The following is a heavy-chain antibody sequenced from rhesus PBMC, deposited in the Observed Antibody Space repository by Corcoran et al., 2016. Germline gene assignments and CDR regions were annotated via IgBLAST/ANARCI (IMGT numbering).Heavy chain of an antibody. CDR1: GGSISSSNW. V-gene: IGHV4S7*01. Sequence: QVQLQESGPGLVKPSETLSLTCAVSGGSISSSNWWSWIRQSPGKGLGWIGYIYGGSGSTSYNPSLKSRVTISTDTSKNRLSLKRSSVTAADTAVYYCARRLATVTLSYFDYWGQGVLVTVSS. CDR3: ARRLATVTLSYFDY. CDR2: IYGGSGST. J-gene: IGHJ4*01. D-gene: IGHD5-36*02.